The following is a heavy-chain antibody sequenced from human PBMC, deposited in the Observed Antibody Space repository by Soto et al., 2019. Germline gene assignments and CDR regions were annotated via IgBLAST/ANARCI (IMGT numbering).Heavy chain of an antibody. CDR2: ISYDGSNK. Sequence: GSLRLSCAASGFTVSSYVRPWVRQTQGKGLEWVAVISYDGSNKYYADSVKGRFTISRDNSKNTLYLQMNSLRAEDTAVYYCAKDSFLDYGSPFDYWGQGTLVTVSS. CDR3: AKDSFLDYGSPFDY. CDR1: GFTVSSYV. V-gene: IGHV3-30*18. D-gene: IGHD4-17*01. J-gene: IGHJ4*02.